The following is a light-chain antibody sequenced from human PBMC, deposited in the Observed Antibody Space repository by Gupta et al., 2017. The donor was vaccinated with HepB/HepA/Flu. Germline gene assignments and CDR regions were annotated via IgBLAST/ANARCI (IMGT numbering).Light chain of an antibody. Sequence: NFMLTPPHSVSESPGKTVTVSCTRSSGNIASHYVQWYQQRPGSAPTTVIYEDNQRPSGVPDRFSGSIDSSSTSDSITISGLKTEDESYSECQYYDGNKEGVFGGGTKLTVL. CDR2: EDN. CDR1: SGNIASHY. V-gene: IGLV6-57*03. CDR3: QYYDGNKEGV. J-gene: IGLJ3*02.